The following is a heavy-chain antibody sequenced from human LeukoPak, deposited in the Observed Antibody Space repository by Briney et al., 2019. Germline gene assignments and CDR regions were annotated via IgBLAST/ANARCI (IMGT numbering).Heavy chain of an antibody. Sequence: ASVKVSCKVSGYTLTELSMHWVRQAPGKGLEWMGGFDPEDGETIYAQKFQGRVTMTEDTSTDTAYMELSSLRSEDTAVYYCATESANGDYDSTQYYYYYGMDVWGQGTTVTVSS. J-gene: IGHJ6*02. CDR3: ATESANGDYDSTQYYYYYGMDV. CDR2: FDPEDGET. V-gene: IGHV1-24*01. CDR1: GYTLTELS. D-gene: IGHD4-17*01.